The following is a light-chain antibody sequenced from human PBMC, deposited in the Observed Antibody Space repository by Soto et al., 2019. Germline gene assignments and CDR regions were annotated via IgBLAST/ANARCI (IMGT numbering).Light chain of an antibody. CDR2: AAS. Sequence: AIRMTQSPSSFSASTGDRVTITCRASQGFSSYLAWYQQKPGKAPKLLIYAASTLQSGVPSRFSGSGSGTDLTLTISYLQSEDFATYYCQQYYSYPLTFGGGTKVEIK. CDR3: QQYYSYPLT. J-gene: IGKJ4*01. CDR1: QGFSSY. V-gene: IGKV1-8*01.